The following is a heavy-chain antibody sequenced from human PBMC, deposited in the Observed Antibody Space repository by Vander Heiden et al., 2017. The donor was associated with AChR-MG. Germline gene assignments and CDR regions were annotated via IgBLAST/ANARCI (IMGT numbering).Heavy chain of an antibody. V-gene: IGHV5-51*01. CDR3: ARTYYLESGGDF. D-gene: IGHD3-16*01. CDR2: MFPDDSDT. CDR1: GYNFPRYW. Sequence: EVQLVQSGTEVKKSGESWKISCKASGYNFPRYWIGWVRQRPGKGLELMGIMFPDDSDTRYSPSFQGQVTISADKSINTVYLQWSSLKASDTAVYYCARTYYLESGGDFWGQGTLVTVSS. J-gene: IGHJ4*02.